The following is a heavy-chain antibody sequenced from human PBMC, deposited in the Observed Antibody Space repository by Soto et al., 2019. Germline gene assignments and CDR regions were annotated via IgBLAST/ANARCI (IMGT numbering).Heavy chain of an antibody. CDR2: ISSSSSYI. V-gene: IGHV3-21*01. Sequence: VQLVQSGAEVKKPGGSLRLSCAGSGFTFSSYSMNWVRQAPGKGLEWVSSISSSSSYIYYADSVKGRFTISRDNAKNSLYLQMNSLRAEDTAVYYCARSVDSSGYYYWGQGTLVTVSS. CDR3: ARSVDSSGYYY. D-gene: IGHD3-22*01. J-gene: IGHJ4*02. CDR1: GFTFSSYS.